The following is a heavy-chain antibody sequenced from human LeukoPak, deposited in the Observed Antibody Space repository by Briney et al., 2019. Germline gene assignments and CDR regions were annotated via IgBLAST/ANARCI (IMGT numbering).Heavy chain of an antibody. J-gene: IGHJ6*03. CDR2: IYSGGST. Sequence: GGSLRLSCAASGFTVSSNYMSWVRQAPGRGLEWVSAIYSGGSTYYADSVKGRFTISRDNSKNTLYLQMSSLRAEDTAVYYCARDQSYDFWSDYYYYMDVWGKGTTVTVSS. V-gene: IGHV3-66*02. CDR1: GFTVSSNY. D-gene: IGHD3-3*01. CDR3: ARDQSYDFWSDYYYYMDV.